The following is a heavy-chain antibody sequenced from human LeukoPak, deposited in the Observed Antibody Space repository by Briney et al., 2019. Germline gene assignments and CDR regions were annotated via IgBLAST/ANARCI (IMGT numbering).Heavy chain of an antibody. CDR2: IRSKRNNYAT. CDR1: GLTFSGSV. Sequence: HPGGSLRLSCAASGLTFSGSVMHWVRQAAGKGLEWVGRIRSKRNNYATAYAASVKGRFTISRDDSKNTVYLHMDSLKTEDTALYYCSRFEDSSPIEVALDIWGQGTVVTVSS. CDR3: SRFEDSSPIEVALDI. J-gene: IGHJ3*02. V-gene: IGHV3-73*01. D-gene: IGHD6-13*01.